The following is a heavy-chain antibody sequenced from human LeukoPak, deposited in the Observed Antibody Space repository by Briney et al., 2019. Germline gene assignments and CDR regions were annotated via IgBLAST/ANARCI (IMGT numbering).Heavy chain of an antibody. V-gene: IGHV3-30*03. CDR1: GFTFRTYG. J-gene: IGHJ5*02. CDR2: MSYDGSNK. Sequence: GRSLRLSCEASGFTFRTYGMHWVRQAPGKGLEWVALMSYDGSNKDYTDSVKGRFTISRDNSKNTLYLQMNSLRTDDTAVYYCARDGTLASNWFDPWGQGTLVTVSS. D-gene: IGHD1-7*01. CDR3: ARDGTLASNWFDP.